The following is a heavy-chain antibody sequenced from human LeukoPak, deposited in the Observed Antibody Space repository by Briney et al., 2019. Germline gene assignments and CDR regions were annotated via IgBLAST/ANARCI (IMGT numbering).Heavy chain of an antibody. V-gene: IGHV1-3*01. Sequence: ASVKVSCKASGYTFTSYAIHWVRQAPGQRLEWIGWINAVNGNTKYSQKLQDRVTITRDTSASTDYMELSSLRYEDTAVYYCARDIVVVTAMFYFDYWGQGTLVTVYS. CDR1: GYTFTSYA. CDR3: ARDIVVVTAMFYFDY. J-gene: IGHJ4*02. D-gene: IGHD2-21*02. CDR2: INAVNGNT.